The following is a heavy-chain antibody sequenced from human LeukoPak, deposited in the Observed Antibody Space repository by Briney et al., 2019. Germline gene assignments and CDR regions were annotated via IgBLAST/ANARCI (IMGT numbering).Heavy chain of an antibody. CDR1: GGSISSYY. J-gene: IGHJ4*02. CDR2: IYYSGST. CDR3: ARDSTSTIDSSGYYFDY. V-gene: IGHV4-59*01. D-gene: IGHD3-22*01. Sequence: SETLSLTCTVSGGSISSYYWSWIRQPPGKGLEWIGYIYYSGSTNYNPSLKSRVTISVDTSKNQFSLKLSSVTAADTAVYYCARDSTSTIDSSGYYFDYWGQGTLVTVSS.